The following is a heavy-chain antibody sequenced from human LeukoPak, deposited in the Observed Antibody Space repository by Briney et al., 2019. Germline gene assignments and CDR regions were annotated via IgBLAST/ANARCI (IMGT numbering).Heavy chain of an antibody. V-gene: IGHV4-39*01. CDR2: IYYSGST. J-gene: IGHJ5*02. CDR3: ASPTRITIFGVVEYNWFDP. CDR1: GGSISSSSYY. D-gene: IGHD3-3*01. Sequence: SETLSLTCTVSGGSISSSSYYWGWIRQPPGKGLEWIGSIYYSGSTYYNPSPKSRVTISVDTSKNQFSLKLSSVTAADTAVYYCASPTRITIFGVVEYNWFDPWGQGTLVTVSS.